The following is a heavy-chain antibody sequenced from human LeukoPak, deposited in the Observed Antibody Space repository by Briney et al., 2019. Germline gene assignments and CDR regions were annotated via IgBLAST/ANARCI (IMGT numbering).Heavy chain of an antibody. V-gene: IGHV1-69*13. CDR3: ARDIVVVPAAQQDYYGMDV. D-gene: IGHD2-2*01. CDR2: IIPIFGTA. J-gene: IGHJ6*02. CDR1: GGTFSSYA. Sequence: SVKVSCKASGGTFSSYAISWVRQAPGQGLEWMGGIIPIFGTANYAQKFQGRVTITADESTSTAYMELSSLRSEDTAVYYCARDIVVVPAAQQDYYGMDVWGQGTTVTVSS.